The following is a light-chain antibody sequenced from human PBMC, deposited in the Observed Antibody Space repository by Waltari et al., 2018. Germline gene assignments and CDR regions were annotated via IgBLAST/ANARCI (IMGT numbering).Light chain of an antibody. CDR3: QQYYTTPYT. Sequence: DIVMTQSPDSLAMSLGERATINCKSSQSVLYSSNNKNYLAWYQQKPGQPPKLLIYWASTGESGVPDRFSGSGSGTDFTLTISSLQAEDVAVYYCQQYYTTPYTFGQGDELEFK. J-gene: IGKJ2*01. CDR2: WAS. V-gene: IGKV4-1*01. CDR1: QSVLYSSNNKNY.